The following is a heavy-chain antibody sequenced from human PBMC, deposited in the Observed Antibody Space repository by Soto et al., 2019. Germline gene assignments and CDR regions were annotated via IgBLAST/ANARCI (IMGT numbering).Heavy chain of an antibody. CDR2: INHSGIT. CDR3: VRGPYNYNSRYFDY. V-gene: IGHV4-34*01. J-gene: IGHJ4*02. CDR1: GGSFSGYF. D-gene: IGHD1-1*01. Sequence: PSETLSLTCTVSGGSFSGYFWTWIRQPPGKGLEWFAEINHSGITNYNPSVESRVSMSVDTSKNQFSLRLYSVTAADTAVYYCVRGPYNYNSRYFDYWGQGTLVTVSS.